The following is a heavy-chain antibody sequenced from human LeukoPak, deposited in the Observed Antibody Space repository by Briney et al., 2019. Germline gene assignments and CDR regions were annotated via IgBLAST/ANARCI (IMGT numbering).Heavy chain of an antibody. CDR3: ARDGGTGFVF. Sequence: SETLSLTCTVSGGSISSYYWSWIRQPPGKGLQWIGYIYYSGSTNYNPSLKSRATISVDTSKTQFSLRLSSVTAADTAVYYWARDGGTGFVFWGQGNLVTVSS. J-gene: IGHJ4*02. D-gene: IGHD4-23*01. CDR1: GGSISSYY. V-gene: IGHV4-59*12. CDR2: IYYSGST.